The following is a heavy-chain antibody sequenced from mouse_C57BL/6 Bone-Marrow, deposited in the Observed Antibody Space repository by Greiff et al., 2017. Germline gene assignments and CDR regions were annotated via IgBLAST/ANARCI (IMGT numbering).Heavy chain of an antibody. Sequence: EVQLVESGGGLVQPKGSLKLSCAASGFSFNTYAMNWVRQAPGKGLEWVARIRSKSNNYATYYADSVKDRFTISRDDSESMLYLQMNNLKTEDTAMYYCVREVLLRYYWYFDVWGTGTTVTVSS. CDR1: GFSFNTYA. CDR3: VREVLLRYYWYFDV. CDR2: IRSKSNNYAT. D-gene: IGHD1-1*01. V-gene: IGHV10-1*01. J-gene: IGHJ1*03.